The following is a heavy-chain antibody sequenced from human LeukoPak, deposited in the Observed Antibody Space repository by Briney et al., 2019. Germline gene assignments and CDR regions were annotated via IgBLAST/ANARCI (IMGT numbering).Heavy chain of an antibody. Sequence: GGSLRLSCTASGFTFGDYAMSWVRQAPGKGLEWVGFIRSKAYGGTTEYAASVKGRFTISRDDSKSIAYLQMNSLKTKDTAVYYCTRGYENGYYLYYYYGMDVWGQGTTVTVSS. V-gene: IGHV3-49*04. D-gene: IGHD3-3*01. CDR3: TRGYENGYYLYYYYGMDV. J-gene: IGHJ6*02. CDR2: IRSKAYGGTT. CDR1: GFTFGDYA.